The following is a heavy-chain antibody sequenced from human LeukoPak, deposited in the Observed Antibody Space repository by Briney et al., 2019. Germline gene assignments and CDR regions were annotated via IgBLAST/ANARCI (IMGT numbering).Heavy chain of an antibody. D-gene: IGHD3-22*01. Sequence: SETLSLTCTVSGGSISSKSYYWGWIRQPPGKGLEWIGSIYYSGSTYYNPSLKSRVTISVDTSKNQFSLKLSSVTAADTAVYYCARESSSGYCNYWGQGTLVTVSS. V-gene: IGHV4-39*07. J-gene: IGHJ4*02. CDR1: GGSISSKSYY. CDR2: IYYSGST. CDR3: ARESSSGYCNY.